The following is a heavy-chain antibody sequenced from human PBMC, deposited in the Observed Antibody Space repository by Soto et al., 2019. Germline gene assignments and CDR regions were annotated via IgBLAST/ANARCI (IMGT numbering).Heavy chain of an antibody. CDR1: GFTFSGKT. Sequence: GGSLRLSCAASGFTFSGKTMYWVRQAPAKGLEWVAHISPDGSQIFYADSVKGRFTISRDNSKNTLYLEMNSLRAEDTAVYFCVKAHYSGSGSYYNTDCWGQGTLVTVSS. V-gene: IGHV3-30-3*01. D-gene: IGHD3-10*01. CDR2: ISPDGSQI. CDR3: VKAHYSGSGSYYNTDC. J-gene: IGHJ4*02.